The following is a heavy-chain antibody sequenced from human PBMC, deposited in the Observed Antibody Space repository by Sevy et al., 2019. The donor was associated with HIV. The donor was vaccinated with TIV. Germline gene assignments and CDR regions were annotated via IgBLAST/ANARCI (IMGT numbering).Heavy chain of an antibody. CDR1: GFTFSTYD. Sequence: GGSLRLSCAASGFTFSTYDMHWVRQVAGEGLEWVSGIGTLLDTYYAASVKGRFIFSSDNSKNSLFLQMTSLRVGDTAIYYCARACTAAGYKSGPIDAFDVWGQGTVVTVSS. J-gene: IGHJ3*01. CDR2: IGTLLDT. D-gene: IGHD6-13*01. CDR3: ARACTAAGYKSGPIDAFDV. V-gene: IGHV3-13*01.